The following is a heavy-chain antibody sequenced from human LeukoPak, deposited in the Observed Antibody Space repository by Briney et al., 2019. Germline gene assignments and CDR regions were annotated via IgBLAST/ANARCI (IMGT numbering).Heavy chain of an antibody. V-gene: IGHV3-11*01. CDR2: ISRSGSSL. Sequence: GGSLRLSCAASGSTFSDYYMTWIRQAPGKGLEWVSYISRSGSSLYYGDSVKGRFSISRDNAKNALYLQMNSLRAEDTAVYYCAREVVIFPDYYYYGLDVWGQGTTVTVSS. D-gene: IGHD2/OR15-2a*01. J-gene: IGHJ6*02. CDR1: GSTFSDYY. CDR3: AREVVIFPDYYYYGLDV.